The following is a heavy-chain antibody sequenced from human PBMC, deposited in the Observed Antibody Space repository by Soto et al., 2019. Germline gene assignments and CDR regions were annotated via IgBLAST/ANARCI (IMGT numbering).Heavy chain of an antibody. CDR2: ISYDGSNK. Sequence: QVQLVESGGGVVQPGRSLRLSCAASGFTFSSYAMHWVRQAPGKGLEWVAVISYDGSNKYYADSVKGRFTISRDNSKNTLYLQMNSLRAEDTAVYYCARTPDETDYGVCDYWGQGTLVTVSS. D-gene: IGHD4-17*01. V-gene: IGHV3-30-3*01. CDR1: GFTFSSYA. CDR3: ARTPDETDYGVCDY. J-gene: IGHJ4*02.